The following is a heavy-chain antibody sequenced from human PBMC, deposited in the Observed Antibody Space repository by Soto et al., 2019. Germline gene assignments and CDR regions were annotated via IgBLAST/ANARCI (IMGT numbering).Heavy chain of an antibody. J-gene: IGHJ6*02. CDR2: ISYDGSNK. CDR1: GFTFSSYA. Sequence: GGSLRLSCAASGFTFSSYAMHWVRQAPGKGLEWVAVISYDGSNKYYADSVKGRFTISRDNSKNTLYLQMNSLRAEDTAVYYCARDHTGGSYWGYGDYYYGMDVWGQGTTVTVSS. D-gene: IGHD1-26*01. CDR3: ARDHTGGSYWGYGDYYYGMDV. V-gene: IGHV3-30-3*01.